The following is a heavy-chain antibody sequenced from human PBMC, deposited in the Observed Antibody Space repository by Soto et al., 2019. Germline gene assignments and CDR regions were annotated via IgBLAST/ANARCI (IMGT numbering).Heavy chain of an antibody. CDR3: AREEIEEMATIPAFDI. V-gene: IGHV4-31*03. J-gene: IGHJ3*02. D-gene: IGHD5-12*01. CDR2: TYYSGST. CDR1: GGSISSGGYY. Sequence: QVQLQESGPGLVKASQTLSLTCTVSGGSISSGGYYWSWNRQHPGKGLQWIGYTYYSGSTYYSPSLKRRVTISVDTSKSQFALQLSSVTAADTAVYYCAREEIEEMATIPAFDIWGQGTMVTVSS.